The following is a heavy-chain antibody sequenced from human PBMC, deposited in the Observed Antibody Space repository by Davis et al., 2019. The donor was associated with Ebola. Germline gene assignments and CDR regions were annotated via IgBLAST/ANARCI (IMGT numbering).Heavy chain of an antibody. J-gene: IGHJ4*02. CDR1: GYTFTSYY. V-gene: IGHV1-46*01. CDR2: INPSGGST. D-gene: IGHD3-22*01. CDR3: ARTGRYDSSGYSPGVIDY. Sequence: AASVKVSCKASGYTFTSYYMHWVRQPPGQGLEWMGIINPSGGSTSYAQKLQGRVTMTRDTSTSTVYMELSNLRSEDTAVYYCARTGRYDSSGYSPGVIDYWGQGTLVTVSS.